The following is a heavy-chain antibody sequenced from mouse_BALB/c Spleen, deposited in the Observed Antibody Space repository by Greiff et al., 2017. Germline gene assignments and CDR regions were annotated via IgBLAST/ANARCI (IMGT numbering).Heavy chain of an antibody. D-gene: IGHD2-14*01. CDR1: GYSITSGYY. J-gene: IGHJ2*01. Sequence: EVQLQQSGPGLVKPSQSLSLTCSVTGYSITSGYYWNWIRQFPGNKLEWMGYISYDGSNNYNPSLKNRISITRDTSKNQFFLKLNSVTTEDTATYYCARVKVRPYYFDYWGQGTTLTVSS. CDR3: ARVKVRPYYFDY. CDR2: ISYDGSN. V-gene: IGHV3-6*02.